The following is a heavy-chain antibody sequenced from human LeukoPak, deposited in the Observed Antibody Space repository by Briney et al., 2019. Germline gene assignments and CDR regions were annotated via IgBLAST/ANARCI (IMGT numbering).Heavy chain of an antibody. CDR3: ASPFDY. V-gene: IGHV3-21*01. CDR1: GFTFSSYS. J-gene: IGHJ4*02. CDR2: ISGSSSYI. Sequence: GGSLRLSCAASGFTFSSYSMNWVRQAPGKGLEWVSSISGSSSYIYHADSVKGRFTISRDNAKNSLYLQMDSLRDEDTAVYYCASPFDYWGQGTLVTVSS.